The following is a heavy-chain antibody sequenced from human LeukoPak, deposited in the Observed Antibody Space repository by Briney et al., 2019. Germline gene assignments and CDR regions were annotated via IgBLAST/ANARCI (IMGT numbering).Heavy chain of an antibody. Sequence: GGSLRLSCAASGFPVNKYEMHWVRQAPGRGLEWVSYIDAGATSTNYADSVWGRFTLSSDNAQNSVHLQMNSLRDEDTAVYYCVRGRLLRSTKYFDYWGQGALVTVSS. CDR3: VRGRLLRSTKYFDY. J-gene: IGHJ4*02. D-gene: IGHD2-21*02. V-gene: IGHV3-48*03. CDR1: GFPVNKYE. CDR2: IDAGATST.